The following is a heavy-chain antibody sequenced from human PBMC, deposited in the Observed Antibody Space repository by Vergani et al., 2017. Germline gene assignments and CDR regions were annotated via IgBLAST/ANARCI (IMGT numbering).Heavy chain of an antibody. J-gene: IGHJ5*02. CDR1: GGFISSGSYY. V-gene: IGHV4-61*02. CDR3: ARSCGKSIAARNWFDP. CDR2: IYTSGST. D-gene: IGHD6-6*01. Sequence: QVQLQESGPGLVKPSQTLSLTCTVSGGFISSGSYYWSWIRQPAGKGLEWIGRIYTSGSTNYNPSLKSRVTISVDPSKNQFSLKLSSVAAADTAVYFCARSCGKSIAARNWFDPGGEGTLVTVSA.